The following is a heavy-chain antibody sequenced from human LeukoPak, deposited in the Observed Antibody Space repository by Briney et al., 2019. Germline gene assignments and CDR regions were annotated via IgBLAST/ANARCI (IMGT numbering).Heavy chain of an antibody. CDR2: INHSGST. CDR3: RRPGVPAVSFDL. Sequence: SETLSLTCAVYGGSFSGYYWSWIRQPPGKGLEWIGEINHSGSTNYNPSLKSRVTISVDTSKNQFSLKLSSVPAADTAVYYCRRPGVPAVSFDLWGRGTLVTVSS. V-gene: IGHV4-34*01. CDR1: GGSFSGYY. J-gene: IGHJ2*01. D-gene: IGHD2-2*01.